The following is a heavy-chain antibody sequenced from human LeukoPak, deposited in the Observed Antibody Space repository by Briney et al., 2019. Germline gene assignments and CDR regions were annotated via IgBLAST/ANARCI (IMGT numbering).Heavy chain of an antibody. CDR1: GYSFTSYW. J-gene: IGHJ4*02. CDR2: IYPGDSDT. CDR3: AKAMVRGVIPVTDFDY. V-gene: IGHV5-51*01. Sequence: GESLKISCKGSGYSFTSYWIGWVRQMPGKGLEWMGIIYPGDSDTRYSPSFQGQVTISADKSISTAYLQWSSLKASDTAMYYCAKAMVRGVIPVTDFDYWGQGTLVTVSP. D-gene: IGHD3-10*01.